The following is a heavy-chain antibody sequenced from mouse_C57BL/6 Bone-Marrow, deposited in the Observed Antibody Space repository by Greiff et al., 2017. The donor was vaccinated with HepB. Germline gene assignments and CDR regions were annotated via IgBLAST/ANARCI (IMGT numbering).Heavy chain of an antibody. CDR2: ISDGGSYT. D-gene: IGHD2-1*01. Sequence: EVMLVESGGGLVKPGGSLKLSCAASGFTFSSYAMSWVRQTPEKRLEWVATISDGGSYTYYPDNVKGRFTISRDNAKNNLYLQMSHLKSEDTAMYYCARDRGYGNYGFAYWGQGTLGTVSA. J-gene: IGHJ3*01. CDR1: GFTFSSYA. V-gene: IGHV5-4*01. CDR3: ARDRGYGNYGFAY.